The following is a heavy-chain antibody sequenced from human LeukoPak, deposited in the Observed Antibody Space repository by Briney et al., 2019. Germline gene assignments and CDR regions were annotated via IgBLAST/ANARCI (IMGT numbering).Heavy chain of an antibody. D-gene: IGHD6-13*01. Sequence: PGGSLRLSCAASGLTFDDYAMHWVRQAPGKGLEWVAFIRYDGSNKYYADSVKGRFTISRDNSKNTLYLQMNSLRAEDTAVYYCAKDGLAAAGRYYFDYWGQGTLVTVFS. J-gene: IGHJ4*02. CDR3: AKDGLAAAGRYYFDY. V-gene: IGHV3-30*02. CDR2: IRYDGSNK. CDR1: GLTFDDYA.